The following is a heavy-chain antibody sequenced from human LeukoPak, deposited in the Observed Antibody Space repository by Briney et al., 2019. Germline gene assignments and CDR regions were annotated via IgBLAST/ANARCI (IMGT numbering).Heavy chain of an antibody. CDR1: GFTFRGYG. Sequence: PGGSLRLSCTASGFTFRGYGMYWVRQAPGKGLEWVSFISGDGGSTDYADPVKGRFTISRDNSKNSLHLQMTSLRTEDTGFYYCTRDKTASNDLGAFHHWGQGTLVTVSS. J-gene: IGHJ4*02. CDR3: TRDKTASNDLGAFHH. D-gene: IGHD3-16*01. CDR2: ISGDGGST. V-gene: IGHV3-43*02.